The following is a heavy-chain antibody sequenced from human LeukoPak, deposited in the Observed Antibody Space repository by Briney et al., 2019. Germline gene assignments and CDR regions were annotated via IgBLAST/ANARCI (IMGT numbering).Heavy chain of an antibody. CDR3: ARDRLCPFTVTTCAYCGGDCYSPYYYYYYGMDV. CDR2: ISSSGSGSTM. V-gene: IGHV3-48*02. CDR1: AFTFSGYS. J-gene: IGHJ6*02. D-gene: IGHD2-21*02. Sequence: GGSLRLSCAASAFTFSGYSMNWVRQAPGKGLEWVSYISSSGSGSTMYYADSVKGRFTISRDNAKNSLYLQMNSLRDEDTAVYYCARDRLCPFTVTTCAYCGGDCYSPYYYYYYGMDVWGQGTTVTVSS.